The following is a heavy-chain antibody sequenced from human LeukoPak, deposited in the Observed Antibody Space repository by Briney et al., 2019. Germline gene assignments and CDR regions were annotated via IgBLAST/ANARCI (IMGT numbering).Heavy chain of an antibody. CDR3: ARVGYSSSWYFDY. V-gene: IGHV1-2*06. CDR2: INPNSGDT. Sequence: ASVKVSCKASGYTFTGYYMHWVRQAPGQGLEWMGRINPNSGDTNYAQKFQGRVTMTRDTSISTAYMELSRLRSDDTAVYYCARVGYSSSWYFDYWGQGTLVTVSS. D-gene: IGHD6-13*01. J-gene: IGHJ4*02. CDR1: GYTFTGYY.